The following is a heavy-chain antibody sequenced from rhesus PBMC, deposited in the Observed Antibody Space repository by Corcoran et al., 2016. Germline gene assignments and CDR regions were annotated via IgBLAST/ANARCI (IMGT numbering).Heavy chain of an antibody. CDR2: ITYSGST. Sequence: QVQLQESGPGLVKPSETLSLTCAVSGGSISSGYYYWSWIRQPPGKGLEWIEYITYSGSTSYNPSLKSRVTISSDTSKKQFSLKLSSVTAADTAVYYCARGRGSSYVDYWGQGVLVTVSS. D-gene: IGHD4-29*01. J-gene: IGHJ4*01. V-gene: IGHV4-122*02. CDR1: GGSISSGYYY. CDR3: ARGRGSSYVDY.